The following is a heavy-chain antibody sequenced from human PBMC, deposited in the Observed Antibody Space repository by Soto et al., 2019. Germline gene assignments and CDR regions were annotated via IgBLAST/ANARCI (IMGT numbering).Heavy chain of an antibody. CDR2: IIPILDIA. V-gene: IGHV1-69*08. CDR3: AREAHCSSWYFDY. D-gene: IGHD6-13*01. CDR1: GGTFSSYT. J-gene: IGHJ4*02. Sequence: QVQLVQSGAEVKKPGSSVKVSCKASGGTFSSYTISWVRQAPGQGLEWMGRIIPILDIANYAQKFQGRVTIIADKFTSTAYMELSSLRAEYTAVYYCAREAHCSSWYFDYWGQGTLVTVSS.